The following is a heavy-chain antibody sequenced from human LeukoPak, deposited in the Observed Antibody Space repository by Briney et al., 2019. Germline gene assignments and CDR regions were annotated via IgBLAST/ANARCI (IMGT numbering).Heavy chain of an antibody. CDR3: ATHTTFTDSGYYFDY. CDR2: IYYSGST. V-gene: IGHV4-39*01. D-gene: IGHD1-14*01. CDR1: GGSISSSSYY. J-gene: IGHJ4*02. Sequence: TSETLSLTCTVSGGSISSSSYYWGWIRQPPGKGLEWIGSIYYSGSTYYNPSLKSRVTISVDTSKNQFSLKLSSVTAADTAVYYCATHTTFTDSGYYFDYWGQGTLVTVSS.